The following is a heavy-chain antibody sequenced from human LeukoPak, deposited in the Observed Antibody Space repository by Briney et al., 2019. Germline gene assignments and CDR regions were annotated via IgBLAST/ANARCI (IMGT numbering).Heavy chain of an antibody. CDR1: GFTVSNSY. Sequence: GGSLRLSCAASGFTVSNSYMAWVRRAPGKGLEWVADIYNVGTTHYEDSVKGRFAISRDNSKNTLYLQMNSLGDEDTAVYYRAREGEYCSNTACPLFYWGQGTVVTVSS. J-gene: IGHJ4*02. V-gene: IGHV3-53*01. CDR2: IYNVGTT. D-gene: IGHD2-2*01. CDR3: AREGEYCSNTACPLFY.